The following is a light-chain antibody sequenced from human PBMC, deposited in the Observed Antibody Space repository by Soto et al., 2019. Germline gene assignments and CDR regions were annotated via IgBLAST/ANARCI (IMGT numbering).Light chain of an antibody. V-gene: IGKV1-5*01. CDR3: QQYNGYSST. J-gene: IGKJ1*01. CDR1: QSINNW. Sequence: DIRMTQSPSTLSASVGDRVTISCRASQSINNWLAWYQQKPGKAPKLLISDAFNLQSVVPSRFGRSASGTEFTLTISSLQPDDFVTYYGQQYNGYSSTFGQGTKVEIK. CDR2: DAF.